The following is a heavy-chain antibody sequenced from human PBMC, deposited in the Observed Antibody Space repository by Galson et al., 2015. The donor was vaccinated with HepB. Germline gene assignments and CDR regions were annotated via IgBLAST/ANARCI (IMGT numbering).Heavy chain of an antibody. D-gene: IGHD6-6*01. J-gene: IGHJ5*02. CDR2: FNPKSGGT. CDR3: ANTASRRLYTYCDP. CDR1: GYTLIGYY. Sequence: SVKVSCKASGYTLIGYYMHWVRQAPGQGLEWMGWFNPKSGGTDYTQNFQGRVTMTWDTSTNTAYMELSRLTSDDTAIYYCANTASRRLYTYCDPWGQGTLVSVSS. V-gene: IGHV1-2*02.